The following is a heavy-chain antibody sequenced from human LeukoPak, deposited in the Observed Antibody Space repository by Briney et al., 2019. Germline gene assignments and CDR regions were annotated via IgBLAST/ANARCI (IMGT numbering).Heavy chain of an antibody. CDR3: ARVRGVWELSAASEA. CDR1: GFTFSSYW. J-gene: IGHJ5*02. V-gene: IGHV3-7*01. Sequence: QPGGSLRLSCAASGFTFSSYWMSWVRQAPGKGLEWVANIKQDGSEKYYVDSVKGRFTISRDNAKNSLYLQMNSLRAEDTAVYYCARVRGVWELSAASEAWGQGTLVTVSS. CDR2: IKQDGSEK. D-gene: IGHD1-26*01.